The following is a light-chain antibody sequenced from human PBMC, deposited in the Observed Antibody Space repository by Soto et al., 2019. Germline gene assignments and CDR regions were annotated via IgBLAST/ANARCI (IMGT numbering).Light chain of an antibody. CDR3: ATWDYSLTGEV. CDR1: SSNIGNNY. Sequence: QSVLTQPPSVSAAPGQKVTISCSGSSSNIGNNYVSWYQQLPGTAPKLLIYDNNKRPSGIPDRFSGSKSGTPGTLDITGLQTGDEADYYCATWDYSLTGEVFGGGTKVTVL. V-gene: IGLV1-51*01. CDR2: DNN. J-gene: IGLJ2*01.